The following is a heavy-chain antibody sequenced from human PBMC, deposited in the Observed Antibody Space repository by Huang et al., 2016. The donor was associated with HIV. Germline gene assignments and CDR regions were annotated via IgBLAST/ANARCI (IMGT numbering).Heavy chain of an antibody. CDR1: GFTSKDNH. CDR2: SYSSGKT. CDR3: VRGPEDSWYGSHYYAMDV. D-gene: IGHD6-13*01. Sequence: HLVESGGDWIHHGGSMRLSCEASGFTSKDNHLSLVLQAPGKGLVWVSVSYSSGKTDYEDSVRGRFTISRDTSKNIVVLQLNSLRAGDTGVYYCVRGPEDSWYGSHYYAMDVWGQGTTVTVAS. V-gene: IGHV3-53*01. J-gene: IGHJ6*02.